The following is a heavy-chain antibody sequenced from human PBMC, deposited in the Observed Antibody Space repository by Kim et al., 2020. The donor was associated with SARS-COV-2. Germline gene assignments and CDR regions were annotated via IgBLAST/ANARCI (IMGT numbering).Heavy chain of an antibody. CDR3: ARVLGTAMVTGDRGFDY. J-gene: IGHJ4*02. CDR2: INHSGST. D-gene: IGHD5-18*01. V-gene: IGHV4-34*01. CDR1: GGSFSGYY. Sequence: SETLSLTCAVYGGSFSGYYWSWIRQPPGKGLEWIGEINHSGSTNYNPSLKSRVTISVDTSKNQFSLKLSSVTAADTAVYYCARVLGTAMVTGDRGFDYWGQGTLVTVSS.